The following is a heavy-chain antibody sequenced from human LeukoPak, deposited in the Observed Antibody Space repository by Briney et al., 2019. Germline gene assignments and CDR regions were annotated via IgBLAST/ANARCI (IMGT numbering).Heavy chain of an antibody. Sequence: SETLSLTCTVSGGSISSYYWSWLRQPPGKGLEWIGYIYYSGSTNYNPSLKSRVTISVDTSKNQFSLKLSSVTAADTAVYYCARVESYYVESWFDPWGQGTLVTVCS. J-gene: IGHJ5*02. CDR2: IYYSGST. CDR1: GGSISSYY. D-gene: IGHD1-26*01. V-gene: IGHV4-59*01. CDR3: ARVESYYVESWFDP.